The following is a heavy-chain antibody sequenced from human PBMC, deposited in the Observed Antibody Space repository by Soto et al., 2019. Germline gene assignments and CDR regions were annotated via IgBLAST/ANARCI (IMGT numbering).Heavy chain of an antibody. CDR2: VYDNGRP. CDR1: GGSISVYY. V-gene: IGHV4-59*01. D-gene: IGHD3-9*01. J-gene: IGHJ4*02. Sequence: KPSETLSLTCTISGGSISVYYWSWIRQSPRQGLEWIGYVYDNGRPYYSPSLKSRVTISADTSKNQISLKLTSATAADTAVYYWARGVGSSPPRYWGRGTLVTVSS. CDR3: ARGVGSSPPRY.